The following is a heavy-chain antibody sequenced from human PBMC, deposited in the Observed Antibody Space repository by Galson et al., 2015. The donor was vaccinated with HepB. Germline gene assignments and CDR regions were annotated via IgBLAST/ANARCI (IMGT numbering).Heavy chain of an antibody. J-gene: IGHJ6*02. CDR1: GFTFSSYA. CDR2: ISGSGGST. Sequence: LRLSCAASGFTFSSYAMSWVRQAPGKGLEWVSAISGSGGSTYYADSVKGRFTISRDNSKNTLYLQMNSLRAEDTAVYYCAKDHLPAYCSGGSCYFGADGMDVWGQGTTVTVSS. V-gene: IGHV3-23*01. D-gene: IGHD2-15*01. CDR3: AKDHLPAYCSGGSCYFGADGMDV.